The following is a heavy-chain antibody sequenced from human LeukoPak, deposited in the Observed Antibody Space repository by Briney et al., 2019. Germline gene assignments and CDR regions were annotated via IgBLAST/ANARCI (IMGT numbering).Heavy chain of an antibody. CDR3: ARQYCSGGSCYTSRAFDP. CDR2: IIPIFGTA. J-gene: IGHJ5*02. Sequence: SVKVSCKASGGTFSSYAISWVRQAPGQGLEWMGGIIPIFGTANYAQKFQGRVTITADKSTSTAYMELSSLRSEDTAVYYCARQYCSGGSCYTSRAFDPWGQGTLVTVSS. CDR1: GGTFSSYA. D-gene: IGHD2-15*01. V-gene: IGHV1-69*06.